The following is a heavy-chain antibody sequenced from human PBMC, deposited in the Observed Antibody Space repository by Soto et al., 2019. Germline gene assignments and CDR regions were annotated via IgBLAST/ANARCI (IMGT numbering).Heavy chain of an antibody. CDR3: ARGRKGYSYGYYGDNYYYYGMDV. V-gene: IGHV4-31*03. CDR2: IYYSGST. CDR1: GGSISSGGSY. D-gene: IGHD5-18*01. Sequence: PSETLSLTCTVSGGSISSGGSYWSWSRQHTGKGLYSIGYIYYSGSTYYNPSLKSRVTISVDTSKNQFSLKLSSVTAADTAVYYCARGRKGYSYGYYGDNYYYYGMDVWGQGTTVTVSS. J-gene: IGHJ6*02.